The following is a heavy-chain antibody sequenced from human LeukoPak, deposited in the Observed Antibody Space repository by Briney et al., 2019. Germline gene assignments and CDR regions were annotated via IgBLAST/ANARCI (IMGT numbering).Heavy chain of an antibody. Sequence: GGSLRLSCAASGFTFSSYSMNWVRQAPGNGLEWVSSISCSSSYIYYADSVKGRFTISRDNAKNSLYLQMNSLRAEDTAVYYCARTYYDSRGSSLDYWGQGTLVTVSS. D-gene: IGHD3-22*01. J-gene: IGHJ4*02. CDR2: ISCSSSYI. V-gene: IGHV3-21*01. CDR3: ARTYYDSRGSSLDY. CDR1: GFTFSSYS.